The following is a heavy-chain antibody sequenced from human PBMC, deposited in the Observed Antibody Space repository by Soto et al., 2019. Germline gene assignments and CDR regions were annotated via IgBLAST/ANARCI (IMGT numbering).Heavy chain of an antibody. D-gene: IGHD6-19*01. CDR3: ARTVARDYYYKGVGV. V-gene: IGHV6-1*01. CDR2: TYYRSQWYN. CDR1: GDSVSSNSAA. Sequence: SQTLSLTCVISGDSVSSNSAAWNWIRQSPSRGLEWLGRTYYRSQWYNDYAVSVKGRIIINPDTSKNQFSLQLSSVTPEDTAVYYCARTVARDYYYKGVGVWGQGTTVTVSS. J-gene: IGHJ6*02.